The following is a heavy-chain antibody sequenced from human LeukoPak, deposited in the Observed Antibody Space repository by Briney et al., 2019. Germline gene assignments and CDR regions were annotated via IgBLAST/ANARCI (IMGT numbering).Heavy chain of an antibody. CDR2: VYSGGTT. CDR3: ASASNKKYYFES. D-gene: IGHD4-11*01. Sequence: GGSLRLSCAASGFTVSPTYMSWVRQAPGRGLEWVSIVYSGGTTYYADSVKGRFTISRDSSKNTLYLQMNSLRGEDTAVYYCASASNKKYYFESWGQGTLVTVSS. V-gene: IGHV3-66*01. CDR1: GFTVSPTY. J-gene: IGHJ4*02.